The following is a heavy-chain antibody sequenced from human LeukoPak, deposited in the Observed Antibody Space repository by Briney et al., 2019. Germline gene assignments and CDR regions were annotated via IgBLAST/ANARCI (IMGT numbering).Heavy chain of an antibody. Sequence: SETLSLTCTVSGGYISSGSYYWGWIRQPPGKGLEWIGSVYFSGSTYYNPSLKSRVTISVDTSKNQFSLKLSSVTAADTAVYYCARSPDMDYYGVNWFDPWGQGTLVTVSS. J-gene: IGHJ5*02. CDR2: VYFSGST. CDR3: ARSPDMDYYGVNWFDP. D-gene: IGHD3-10*01. V-gene: IGHV4-39*01. CDR1: GGYISSGSYY.